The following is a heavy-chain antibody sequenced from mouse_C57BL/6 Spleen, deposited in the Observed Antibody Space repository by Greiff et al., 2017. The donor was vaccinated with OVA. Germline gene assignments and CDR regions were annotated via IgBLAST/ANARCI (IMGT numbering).Heavy chain of an antibody. D-gene: IGHD1-1*01. V-gene: IGHV14-4*01. CDR3: TNYYGSSPWFAY. CDR2: IDPENGDT. CDR1: GFNIQDDY. J-gene: IGHJ3*01. Sequence: VQLQQSGAELVRPGASVKLSCTASGFNIQDDYMHWVKQRPEQGLEWIGWIDPENGDTEYASKFQGKATITADTSSNTAYLQLSSLTSEDTAVYYCTNYYGSSPWFAYWGQGTLVTVSA.